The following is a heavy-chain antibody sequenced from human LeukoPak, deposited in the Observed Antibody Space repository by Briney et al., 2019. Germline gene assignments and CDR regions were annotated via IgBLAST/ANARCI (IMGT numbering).Heavy chain of an antibody. CDR1: GFTFSSYW. CDR3: AREDANWGSDY. J-gene: IGHJ4*02. V-gene: IGHV3-74*01. D-gene: IGHD7-27*01. Sequence: GGSLRLSCAASGFTFSSYWMHWVRQAPGKRLVWVSRINSDGSSTSYADSVKGRFTISRDNAKNTLYLQMNSLRAEDTAVYYCAREDANWGSDYWGQGTLVTVSS. CDR2: INSDGSST.